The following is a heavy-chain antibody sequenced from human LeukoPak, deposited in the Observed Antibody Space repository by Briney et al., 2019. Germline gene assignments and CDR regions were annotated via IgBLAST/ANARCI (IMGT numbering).Heavy chain of an antibody. CDR3: ARRTWTSSSGWYIFDY. D-gene: IGHD6-19*01. V-gene: IGHV4-34*01. CDR2: INHSGST. J-gene: IGHJ4*02. CDR1: GGSFSGYY. Sequence: SETLSLTCAVYGGSFSGYYWSWIRQPPGKGLEWIGEINHSGSTNYNPSLKSRVTISVDTSKNQFSLKLSSVTAADTAVYYCARRTWTSSSGWYIFDYWGQGTLVTVSS.